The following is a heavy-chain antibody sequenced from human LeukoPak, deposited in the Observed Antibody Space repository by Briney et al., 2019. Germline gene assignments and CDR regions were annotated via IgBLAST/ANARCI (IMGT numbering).Heavy chain of an antibody. D-gene: IGHD3-3*01. CDR3: AKDQAIFGVVNPGGLGYYYYYMDV. CDR1: GYTFTSYG. Sequence: GASVKVSXKASGYTFTSYGISWVRQAPGQGLEWMGWISAYNDNTDYAQKLQERGTMTTDTSTSTAYMELRRLKSADTAVYYCAKDQAIFGVVNPGGLGYYYYYMDVWGKGTTVTVSS. J-gene: IGHJ6*03. CDR2: ISAYNDNT. V-gene: IGHV1-18*01.